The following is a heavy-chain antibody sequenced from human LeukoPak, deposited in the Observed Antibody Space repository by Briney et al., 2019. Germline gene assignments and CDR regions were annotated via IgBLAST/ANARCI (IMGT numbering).Heavy chain of an antibody. CDR2: INPSGGST. D-gene: IGHD6-13*01. Sequence: ASVKVSCKASGYTFTSYYMHWVRQAPGQGLEWMRIINPSGGSTSYAQKFQGRVTMTRDMSTSTVYMELSSLRSEDTAVYYCARGSTSGYSSRWYLDYWGQGTLVTVSS. CDR3: ARGSTSGYSSRWYLDY. V-gene: IGHV1-46*01. J-gene: IGHJ4*02. CDR1: GYTFTSYY.